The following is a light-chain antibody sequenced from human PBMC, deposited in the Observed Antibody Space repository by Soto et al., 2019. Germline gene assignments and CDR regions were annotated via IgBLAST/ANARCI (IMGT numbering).Light chain of an antibody. V-gene: IGKV1-39*01. CDR2: AAS. CDR3: QQSYNPPYT. CDR1: QSISTY. J-gene: IGKJ2*01. Sequence: DLQMTQSPSSLSASVGDRVIITCRASQSISTYLNWYQHKPGNAPKLLISAASTLQRGVPSRFSGSRYGSDFTLTISSLQPEDFATYFCQQSYNPPYTFGQVTKLEI.